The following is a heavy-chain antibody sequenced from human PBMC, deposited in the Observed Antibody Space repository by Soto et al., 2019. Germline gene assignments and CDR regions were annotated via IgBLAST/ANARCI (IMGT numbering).Heavy chain of an antibody. V-gene: IGHV5-10-1*01. CDR1: GDSFTSYW. CDR3: ARLPQAAMVTGYYYYYGMDV. D-gene: IGHD5-18*01. J-gene: IGHJ6*02. CDR2: IDPSDSYT. Sequence: PGESLKISCKGSGDSFTSYWISWVRQMPGKGLEWMGRIDPSDSYTNYSPSFQGHVTISADKSISTAYLQWSSLKASDTAMYYCARLPQAAMVTGYYYYYGMDVWGQGTTVTVSS.